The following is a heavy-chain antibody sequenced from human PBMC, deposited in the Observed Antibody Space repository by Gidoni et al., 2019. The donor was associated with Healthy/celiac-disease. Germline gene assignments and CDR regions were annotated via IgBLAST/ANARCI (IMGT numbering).Heavy chain of an antibody. CDR1: GFTFDDYA. CDR3: AKDSGSSGFRDYYYYYYMDV. V-gene: IGHV3-9*01. Sequence: EVQLVESGGGLVQPGRSLRLSCAASGFTFDDYAMHWVRQAPGKGLGLVSGISWNSGSIGYSDSVKGRFTISRDNDKNSLYLKMNSLRAEDTALDYCAKDSGSSGFRDYYYYYYMDVWRKGTTVTVSS. CDR2: ISWNSGSI. D-gene: IGHD3-22*01. J-gene: IGHJ6*03.